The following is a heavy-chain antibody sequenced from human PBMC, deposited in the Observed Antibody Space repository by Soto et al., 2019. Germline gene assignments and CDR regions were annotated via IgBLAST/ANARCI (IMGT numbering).Heavy chain of an antibody. CDR3: AGQVDTTYTYNY. CDR1: GGSISSNNW. J-gene: IGHJ4*02. CDR2: IYHSGST. V-gene: IGHV4-4*02. Sequence: QVQLQESGPGLVKPSGTLSLTCAVSGGSISSNNWWSWVRQPPGKGLEWIGEIYHSGSTNYNPSLKGRVTMSVDKSQSQFSLNLGSLTAADTAVYYCAGQVDTTYTYNYCGQGTLVTVSS. D-gene: IGHD5-18*01.